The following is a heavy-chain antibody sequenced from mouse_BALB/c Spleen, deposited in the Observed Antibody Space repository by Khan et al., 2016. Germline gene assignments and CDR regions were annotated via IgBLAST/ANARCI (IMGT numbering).Heavy chain of an antibody. V-gene: IGHV3-2*02. CDR2: ISYSGST. Sequence: EVQLQESGPGLVKPSQSLSLTCTVTGYSITSDYAWNWIRQFPGNKLEWMGYISYSGSTSYNPSLKSRISITRDTSTNQFFLQLNSVTTEDIATYYWARGYYYGKGYFDYWGQGTTLTVSS. CDR3: ARGYYYGKGYFDY. J-gene: IGHJ2*01. CDR1: GYSITSDYA. D-gene: IGHD1-1*01.